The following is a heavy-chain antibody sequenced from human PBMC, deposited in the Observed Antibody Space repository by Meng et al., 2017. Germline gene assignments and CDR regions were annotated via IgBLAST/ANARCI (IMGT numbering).Heavy chain of an antibody. CDR3: ARIYLAAAGTIGYFDL. V-gene: IGHV2-26*01. Sequence: SGPTLVTPTETLTLTCTVSGFSLSNARMGVRWIRQPPGKALEWLAHIFSNDVKSYSTSLKSRLTISKDTSNSQVVLTMTNMDPVDTATYYCARIYLAAAGTIGYFDLWGRGTLVTVSS. D-gene: IGHD6-13*01. J-gene: IGHJ2*01. CDR1: GFSLSNARMG. CDR2: IFSNDVK.